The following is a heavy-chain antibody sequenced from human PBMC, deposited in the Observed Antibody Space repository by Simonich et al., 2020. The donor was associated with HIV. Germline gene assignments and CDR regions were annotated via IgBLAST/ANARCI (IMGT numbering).Heavy chain of an antibody. CDR3: ARGFYQRLYYFDY. D-gene: IGHD2-2*01. CDR1: GGSCSGYY. J-gene: IGHJ4*02. V-gene: IGHV4-34*01. CDR2: INHSGST. Sequence: QVQLQQWGAGLLKPSETLSLTCAVYGGSCSGYYWSWIRQPPGKGLEWMGEINHSGSTNYNPSLKSRVTISVDTSKTQFSLKLSSVTAADTAVYYCARGFYQRLYYFDYWGQGTLVTVSS.